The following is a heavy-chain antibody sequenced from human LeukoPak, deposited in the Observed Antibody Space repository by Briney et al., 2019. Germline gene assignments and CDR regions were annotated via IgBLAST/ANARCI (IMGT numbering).Heavy chain of an antibody. CDR2: ISGTSTYI. Sequence: PGGSLRLSYTASGFSFSAYSMNWVRQAPGKGLQWVSSISGTSTYIYYADSVRGRFTISRDNTKNSLYLQTSSLRAEDTAVYYCATVAAGFYWGQGTLVTVSS. J-gene: IGHJ4*02. CDR3: ATVAAGFY. D-gene: IGHD6-13*01. CDR1: GFSFSAYS. V-gene: IGHV3-21*01.